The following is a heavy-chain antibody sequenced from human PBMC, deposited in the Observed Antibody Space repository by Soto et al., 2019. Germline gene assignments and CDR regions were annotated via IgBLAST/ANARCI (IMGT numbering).Heavy chain of an antibody. CDR2: TYYRSKWYN. Sequence: QALSLTFAISGGSVSPNSDACNWIRQSPSRGLEWLGRTYYRSKWYNDYAVSVKSRITINPDTSKNQFSLQLNSVTPEDTAVYYCARDGGPANYYYGMDVWGQGTTVTVSS. CDR1: GGSVSPNSDA. D-gene: IGHD3-16*01. V-gene: IGHV6-1*01. J-gene: IGHJ6*02. CDR3: ARDGGPANYYYGMDV.